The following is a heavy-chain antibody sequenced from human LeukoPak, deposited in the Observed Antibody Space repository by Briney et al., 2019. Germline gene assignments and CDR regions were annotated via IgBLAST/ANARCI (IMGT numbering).Heavy chain of an antibody. CDR2: IYYSGST. CDR3: ARGKRARYSSSHGDAFDI. D-gene: IGHD6-13*01. V-gene: IGHV4-59*12. J-gene: IGHJ3*02. CDR1: GGSISSYY. Sequence: PSETLSLTCTVSGGSISSYYWSWIRQPPGKGLEWIGYIYYSGSTNYNPSLKSRVTISVDTSKNQFSLKLSSVTAADTAVYYCARGKRARYSSSHGDAFDIWGQGTMVTVSS.